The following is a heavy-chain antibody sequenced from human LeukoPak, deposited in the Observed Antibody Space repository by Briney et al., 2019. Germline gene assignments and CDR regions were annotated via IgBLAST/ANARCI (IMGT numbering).Heavy chain of an antibody. Sequence: GSLRLSCAASGFTFSSYAMSWVRQAPGKGLEWVSAVSVSVSNTYYADSVKGRFTISRDNSKNTLYLQMNSLRAEDTAVYYCARRVWCSSTNCRGFDYWGRGTPVTVSS. J-gene: IGHJ4*02. V-gene: IGHV3-23*01. CDR1: GFTFSSYA. D-gene: IGHD2-2*01. CDR3: ARRVWCSSTNCRGFDY. CDR2: VSVSVSNT.